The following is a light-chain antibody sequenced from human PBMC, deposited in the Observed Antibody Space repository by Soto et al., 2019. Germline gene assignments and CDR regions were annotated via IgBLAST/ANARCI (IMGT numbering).Light chain of an antibody. CDR3: QVWETSSGHQAI. Sequence: SYELTQPPSVSVAPGKTATITCGGTSIGSKSVHWYQQMPGQAPVLVISYDSDRPSGIPERFSGSNSGNTATLTISRVELGDEADYYCQVWETSSGHQAIFGAGTQLTVL. V-gene: IGLV3-21*01. CDR2: YDS. J-gene: IGLJ2*01. CDR1: SIGSKS.